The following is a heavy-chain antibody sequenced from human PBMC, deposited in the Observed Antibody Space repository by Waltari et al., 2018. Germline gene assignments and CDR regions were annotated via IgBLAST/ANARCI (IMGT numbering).Heavy chain of an antibody. CDR2: IKQEGSEK. J-gene: IGHJ5*02. Sequence: EVQLVESGGGLVQPGGSLRLSCAASGFTFSSYWMSWVRQAPGKGLEWVANIKQEGSEKYYVDSVKGRFTISRDNAKNSLYLQMNSLRAEDTAVYYCARLFWSGYYCWFDPWGQGTLVTVSS. V-gene: IGHV3-7*01. D-gene: IGHD3-3*01. CDR3: ARLFWSGYYCWFDP. CDR1: GFTFSSYW.